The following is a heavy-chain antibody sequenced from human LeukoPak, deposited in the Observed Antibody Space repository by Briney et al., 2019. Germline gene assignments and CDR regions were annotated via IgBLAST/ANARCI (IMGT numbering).Heavy chain of an antibody. Sequence: GGSLRLSCTASGFTFSTYAMHWVRQAPGKGLEWVAVISYDGTNKYYADSMKGRFTISRDNSKNTLYLQMNSLRAEDTAVYYCARGHKGITFGGVIVPDAFEIWGQGTMVTVSS. CDR2: ISYDGTNK. CDR1: GFTFSTYA. V-gene: IGHV3-30-3*01. D-gene: IGHD3-16*02. CDR3: ARGHKGITFGGVIVPDAFEI. J-gene: IGHJ3*02.